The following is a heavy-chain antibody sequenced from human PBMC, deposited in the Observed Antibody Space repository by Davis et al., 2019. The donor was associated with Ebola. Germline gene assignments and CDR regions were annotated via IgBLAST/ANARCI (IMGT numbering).Heavy chain of an antibody. Sequence: PSETLSLTCTVSGGSINDGNYYWIWVRQTPGKGLEWIGHIYYIGTTHYYPSLESRLTMSIETSKNQFHLHLTSVTAADTGVYYCARNSTTSGWFDPWGQGTVVTVSS. CDR3: ARNSTTSGWFDP. J-gene: IGHJ5*02. V-gene: IGHV4-30-4*01. CDR1: GGSINDGNYY. D-gene: IGHD2/OR15-2a*01. CDR2: IYYIGTT.